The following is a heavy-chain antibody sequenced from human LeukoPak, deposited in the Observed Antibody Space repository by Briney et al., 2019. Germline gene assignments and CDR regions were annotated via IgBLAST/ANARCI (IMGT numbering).Heavy chain of an antibody. J-gene: IGHJ4*02. CDR1: GVTFSSYW. CDR3: ARGGSLSLAPMGGLDY. Sequence: GGTLRLSCAASGVTFSSYWMSWVRQAPGKGLEWVGNIKQGGSKKYYVNSVKGRFIIIRVNAKNSVYLQMSSLRGEDAAVYYCARGGSLSLAPMGGLDYWGRGTLVTVSA. V-gene: IGHV3-7*01. CDR2: IKQGGSKK. D-gene: IGHD1-26*01.